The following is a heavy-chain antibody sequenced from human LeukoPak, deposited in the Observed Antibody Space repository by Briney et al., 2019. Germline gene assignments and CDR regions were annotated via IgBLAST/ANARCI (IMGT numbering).Heavy chain of an antibody. CDR1: GFYFSGYS. V-gene: IGHV3-21*01. D-gene: IGHD1-1*01. Sequence: GGSLSLSCGASGFYFSGYSMNWVRQAPGKGLEWVASINSGSTYMYYGDSVKGRFTISRDNAKNSLHLQMDSLRVEDTAVYFCARVEVTTGRNYHYYYMDVWGKRTEVTVSS. CDR3: ARVEVTTGRNYHYYYMDV. CDR2: INSGSTYM. J-gene: IGHJ6*03.